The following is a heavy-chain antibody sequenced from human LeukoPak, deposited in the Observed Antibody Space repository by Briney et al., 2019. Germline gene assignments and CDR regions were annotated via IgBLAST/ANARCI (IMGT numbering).Heavy chain of an antibody. CDR2: ISSSSFYT. V-gene: IGHV3-11*06. CDR3: ARVDGYSYGFDY. CDR1: GFTFSDYY. Sequence: GGSLRLSCAASGFTFSDYYMSWIRQAPGKGLEWISYISSSSFYTSYADSVKGRFTISRDNAKNSLYLQMNSLRAEDTAVYYCARVDGYSYGFDYWGQGTLVTVSS. D-gene: IGHD5-18*01. J-gene: IGHJ4*02.